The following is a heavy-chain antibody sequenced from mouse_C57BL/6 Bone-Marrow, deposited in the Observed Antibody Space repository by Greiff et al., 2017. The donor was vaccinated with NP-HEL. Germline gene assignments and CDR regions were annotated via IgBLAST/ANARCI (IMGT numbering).Heavy chain of an antibody. Sequence: VQLQQPGAELVRPGTSVKLSCKASGYTFTSYWMHWVKQRPGQGLEWIGVIDPSDSYTNYNQKFKGKATLTVDTSSSTAYMQLSSLTSGASAVYDCAGRAGNGSSYFNYWGQGTTLTVSS. V-gene: IGHV1-59*01. D-gene: IGHD1-1*01. CDR2: IDPSDSYT. J-gene: IGHJ2*01. CDR3: AGRAGNGSSYFNY. CDR1: GYTFTSYW.